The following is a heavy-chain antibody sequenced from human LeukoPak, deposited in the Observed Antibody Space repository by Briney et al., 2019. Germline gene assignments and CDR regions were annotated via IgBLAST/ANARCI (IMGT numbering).Heavy chain of an antibody. V-gene: IGHV3-30*18. D-gene: IGHD1-26*01. CDR2: ISYDGSNK. Sequence: SGGSLRLSRAASGFTFSSYGMHWVRQAPGKGLEWVAVISYDGSNKYYADSVKGRFTISRDNSKNTLYLQMNSLRAEDTALYFCAKKAQYNGNYPLDYWGQGTLVTVSS. J-gene: IGHJ4*02. CDR3: AKKAQYNGNYPLDY. CDR1: GFTFSSYG.